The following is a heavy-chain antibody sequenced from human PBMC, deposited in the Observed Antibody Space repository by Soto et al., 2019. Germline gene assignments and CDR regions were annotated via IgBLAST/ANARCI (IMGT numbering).Heavy chain of an antibody. CDR3: ARTRGSYNAFDI. D-gene: IGHD1-26*01. J-gene: IGHJ3*02. Sequence: ASVNVSCKPSEYTFIDCYIHWVRQAPGQGLEWMGWINPNSGGTNYAQKFQGWVTMTRDTSISTAYMELSRLRFDGTAVYYCARTRGSYNAFDIWGQGTVVTVSS. CDR2: INPNSGGT. CDR1: EYTFIDCY. V-gene: IGHV1-2*04.